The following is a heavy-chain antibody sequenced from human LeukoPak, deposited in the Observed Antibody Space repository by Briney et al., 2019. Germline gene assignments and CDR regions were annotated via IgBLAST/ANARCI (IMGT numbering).Heavy chain of an antibody. J-gene: IGHJ3*02. CDR3: ARVTGYSSGWYFSAFDI. D-gene: IGHD6-19*01. CDR2: INHSGST. CDR1: GGSFSGYY. Sequence: SETLSLTCAVYGGSFSGYYWSWIRQPPGKGLKWIGEINHSGSTNYNPSLKSRVTISVDTSKNQFSLKLSSVTAADTAVYYCARVTGYSSGWYFSAFDIWGQGTMVTVSS. V-gene: IGHV4-34*01.